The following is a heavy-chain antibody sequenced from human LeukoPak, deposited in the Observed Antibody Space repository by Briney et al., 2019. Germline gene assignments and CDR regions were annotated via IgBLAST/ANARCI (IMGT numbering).Heavy chain of an antibody. CDR3: ASARGAGSYPY. V-gene: IGHV4-59*01. CDR1: GGSISSYY. Sequence: SSETLSLTCTVSGGSISSYYWSWIRQPPGKGLEWIGYIYYSGSTNYNPSLKSRVTISVDTSKNQFSLKLSSVTAADTAVYYCASARGAGSYPYWGQGTLVTVSS. D-gene: IGHD3-10*01. CDR2: IYYSGST. J-gene: IGHJ4*02.